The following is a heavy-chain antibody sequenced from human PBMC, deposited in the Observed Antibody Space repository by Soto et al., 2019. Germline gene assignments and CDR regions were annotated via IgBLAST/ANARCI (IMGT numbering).Heavy chain of an antibody. CDR2: IWYDGSEQ. CDR3: ARWSNPKVVDP. J-gene: IGHJ5*02. D-gene: IGHD2-8*02. V-gene: IGHV3-33*03. CDR1: GFTFRRHG. Sequence: QEQLVESGGGVVQPGMSLRLSCEGSGFTFRRHGMHWVRQSPGKGLEWLAVIWYDGSEQYYADSVKGRFTISRDNSKNMLYLQSNALTVEDTAVYYCARWSNPKVVDPWGQGTMVTVS.